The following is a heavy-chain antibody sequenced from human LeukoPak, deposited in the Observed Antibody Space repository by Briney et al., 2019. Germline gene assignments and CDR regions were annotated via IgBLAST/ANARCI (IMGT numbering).Heavy chain of an antibody. Sequence: PSETLSLTCTVSGGSISSSSYYWAWIRQPPGKGLEWIGSVHHSGRTYYNPSLKSRLTISLETSKKHFSLKLSSVTSADTAVYYCARLANYVPVYWGQGSLVTVSS. CDR1: GGSISSSSYY. CDR3: ARLANYVPVY. J-gene: IGHJ4*02. D-gene: IGHD1-7*01. V-gene: IGHV4-39*02. CDR2: VHHSGRT.